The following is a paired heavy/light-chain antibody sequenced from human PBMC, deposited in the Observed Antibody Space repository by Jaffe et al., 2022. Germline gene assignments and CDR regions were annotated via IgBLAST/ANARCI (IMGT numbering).Heavy chain of an antibody. D-gene: IGHD2-8*01. J-gene: IGHJ4*02. Sequence: EVQLLESGGGLVQPGGSLRLSCAASGITFAKLAMSWVRQAPGKRLEWVSIVSADGGITFYADSAKGRFTISRDNSKNTLYLQMNSLRAEDTALYYCAKRIAVTNGNYFDSWGQGTLVTVSS. CDR3: AKRIAVTNGNYFDS. CDR1: GITFAKLA. V-gene: IGHV3-23*01. CDR2: VSADGGIT.
Light chain of an antibody. Sequence: EIVLTQSPATLSLSPGERATLSCRASQSVSTYLAWYQQKPGQAPRLLIYDASNRATGIPARFSGSGSGTDFTLTISSLEPEDFAVYYCQQRSNWPLTFGGGTKVEIK. CDR1: QSVSTY. V-gene: IGKV3-11*01. J-gene: IGKJ4*01. CDR3: QQRSNWPLT. CDR2: DAS.